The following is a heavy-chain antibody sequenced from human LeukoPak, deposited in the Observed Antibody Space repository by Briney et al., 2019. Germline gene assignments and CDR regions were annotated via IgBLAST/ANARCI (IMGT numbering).Heavy chain of an antibody. V-gene: IGHV1-2*06. J-gene: IGHJ6*04. D-gene: IGHD2-21*02. Sequence: ASVKVSCKASGYTFTGYYMHRVRQAPGQGLDWMGRINPNSGGANYAQKFQGRVTMTGATSISTAYMELSRLRSDDTAVYYCARDFCGGDCYSRSTYMDVWGEGTTVTVSS. CDR3: ARDFCGGDCYSRSTYMDV. CDR2: INPNSGGA. CDR1: GYTFTGYY.